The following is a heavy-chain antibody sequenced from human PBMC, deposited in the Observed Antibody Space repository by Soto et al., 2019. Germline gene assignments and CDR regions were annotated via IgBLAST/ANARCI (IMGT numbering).Heavy chain of an antibody. CDR1: GFTFSSYG. CDR3: AKEKGGYDFWSGYYRPYYYYGMDV. D-gene: IGHD3-3*01. CDR2: ISYDGSNK. J-gene: IGHJ6*02. V-gene: IGHV3-30*18. Sequence: GVSLRLSCAASGFTFSSYGMHWVRQAPGKGLEWVAVISYDGSNKYYADSVKGRFTISRDNSKNPLYLQMNSLRAEDTAVYYCAKEKGGYDFWSGYYRPYYYYGMDVWGQGTTVTVSS.